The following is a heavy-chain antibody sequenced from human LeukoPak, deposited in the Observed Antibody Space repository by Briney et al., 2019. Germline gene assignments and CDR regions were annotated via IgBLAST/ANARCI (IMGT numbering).Heavy chain of an antibody. Sequence: PGGSLRLSCAASGFKFNDYAMHWVRQAPGKGLEWVSLISGDGHSTYYADSVKGRFTISRDNSKNSLYLQMDSLRAEDTALYYCAKDIDHGNYFDYWGQGTLVTVSS. CDR3: AKDIDHGNYFDY. CDR1: GFKFNDYA. J-gene: IGHJ4*02. D-gene: IGHD1-14*01. V-gene: IGHV3-43*02. CDR2: ISGDGHST.